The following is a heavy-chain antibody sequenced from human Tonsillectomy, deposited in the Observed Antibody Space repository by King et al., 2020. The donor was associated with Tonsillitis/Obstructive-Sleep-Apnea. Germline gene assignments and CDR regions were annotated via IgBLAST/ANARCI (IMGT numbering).Heavy chain of an antibody. CDR3: ARDQAYFDSFNCYRGWFDP. Sequence: VQLVQSGGGVVQPGRSLRLSCAASGFTFSSYAMHWVRQAPGKGLEWVAVISYDGSNKYYAESVKGRFTISRDNSKNTLYLQMNNLRVVDTAVYYCARDQAYFDSFNCYRGWFDPWGQGPLVTVSS. V-gene: IGHV3-30*04. CDR2: ISYDGSNK. J-gene: IGHJ5*02. D-gene: IGHD3-9*01. CDR1: GFTFSSYA.